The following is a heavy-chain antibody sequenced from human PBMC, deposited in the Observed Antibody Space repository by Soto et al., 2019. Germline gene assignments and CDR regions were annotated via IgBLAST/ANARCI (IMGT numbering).Heavy chain of an antibody. Sequence: LSLTCAVYGGSFSGYYWSWIRQPPGKGLEWIGEINHSGSTNYNPSLKSRVTISVDTSKNQFSLKLSSVTAADTAVYYCARGSSWGFIDYWGQGTLVTVS. D-gene: IGHD6-13*01. CDR1: GGSFSGYY. CDR2: INHSGST. J-gene: IGHJ4*02. CDR3: ARGSSWGFIDY. V-gene: IGHV4-34*01.